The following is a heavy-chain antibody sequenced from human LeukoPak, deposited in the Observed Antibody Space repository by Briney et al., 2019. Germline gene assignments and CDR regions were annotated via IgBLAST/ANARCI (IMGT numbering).Heavy chain of an antibody. Sequence: SPGGSLRLSCAASGFTFNNAWMSWVRQAPGKGLEWVCRIKSKTDGATTDYAAPVKGRFTIARDNSKNKLYLQMNSLKTEDTAVYYCRTLVGPSFPWGQGTLVTVS. J-gene: IGHJ5*02. D-gene: IGHD1-26*01. V-gene: IGHV3-15*01. CDR2: IKSKTDGATT. CDR1: GFTFNNAW. CDR3: RTLVGPSFP.